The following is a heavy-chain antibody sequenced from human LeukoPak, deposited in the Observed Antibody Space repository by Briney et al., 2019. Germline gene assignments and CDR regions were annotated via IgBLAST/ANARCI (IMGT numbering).Heavy chain of an antibody. Sequence: GGSLRLSCAASGFTFSSYAMSWVRQAPGKGLEWVAVISYDGSNKYYADSVKGRFAISRDNSKNTLYLQMNSLRAEDTAVYYCATLDYYDILTGYFDAFDIWGQGTMVTVSS. J-gene: IGHJ3*02. V-gene: IGHV3-30*09. CDR1: GFTFSSYA. CDR3: ATLDYYDILTGYFDAFDI. D-gene: IGHD3-9*01. CDR2: ISYDGSNK.